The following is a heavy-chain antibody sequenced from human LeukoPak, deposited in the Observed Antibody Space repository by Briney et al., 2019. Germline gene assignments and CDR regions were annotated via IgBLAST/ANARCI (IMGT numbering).Heavy chain of an antibody. D-gene: IGHD3-10*01. CDR1: GFTFSSNY. CDR3: YYASGSYP. J-gene: IGHJ5*02. CDR2: IYTGGST. Sequence: GGSLRLSCAASGFTFSSNYMSWVRQAPGKGLEWVSLIYTGGSTYYADSVKGRFIISRDNSKNTVYLQMNSLRVEDASVYYCYYASGSYPWGQGTLVTVSS. V-gene: IGHV3-66*01.